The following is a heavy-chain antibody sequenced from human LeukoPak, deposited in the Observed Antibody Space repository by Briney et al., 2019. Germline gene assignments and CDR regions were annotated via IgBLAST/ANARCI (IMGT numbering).Heavy chain of an antibody. CDR1: GGSISSGDYY. Sequence: SETLSLTCTVSGGSISSGDYYWSWIRQPPGKGLEWIGYIYYSGSTYYNPSLKSRVTISVDTSKNQFSLKLSSVTAADTAVYYCARETNCGGDCYSDAFDIWGQGTMVTVSS. CDR2: IYYSGST. J-gene: IGHJ3*02. CDR3: ARETNCGGDCYSDAFDI. D-gene: IGHD2-21*01. V-gene: IGHV4-30-4*08.